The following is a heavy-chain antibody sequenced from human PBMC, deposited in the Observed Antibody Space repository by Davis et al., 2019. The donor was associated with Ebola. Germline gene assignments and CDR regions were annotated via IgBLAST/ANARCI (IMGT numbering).Heavy chain of an antibody. V-gene: IGHV3-43*01. CDR3: AKDSPGAFWSGYYSD. CDR2: DGSNK. J-gene: IGHJ4*02. Sequence: DGSNKYYADSVKGRFTISRDNSKNSLYLQMNSLRTEDTALYYCAKDSPGAFWSGYYSDWGQGTLVTVSS. D-gene: IGHD3-3*01.